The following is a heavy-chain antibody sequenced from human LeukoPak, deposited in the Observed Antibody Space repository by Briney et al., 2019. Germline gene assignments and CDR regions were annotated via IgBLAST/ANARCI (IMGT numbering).Heavy chain of an antibody. CDR3: AKDAVPYDSSGYYRY. Sequence: PGGSLRLSCAASGFTFSSYAMSWVRQAPGKGLEWVSAISGSGGSTYYADSVKGRFTISRDNSKNTRYLQMNSLRAEDTAVYYCAKDAVPYDSSGYYRYWGQGTLVTVSS. D-gene: IGHD3-22*01. CDR2: ISGSGGST. CDR1: GFTFSSYA. V-gene: IGHV3-23*01. J-gene: IGHJ4*02.